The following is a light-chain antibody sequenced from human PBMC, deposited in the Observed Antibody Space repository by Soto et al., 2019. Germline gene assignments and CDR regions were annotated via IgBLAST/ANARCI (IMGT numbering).Light chain of an antibody. CDR3: SSYTNRGTLDI. CDR1: SSDGGGYNY. V-gene: IGLV2-14*01. Sequence: QSALTQPASVSGSPGQSITISCTGTSSDGGGYNYVSWYQQHPGKAPKLMIYDVSDRPSGVSNRFSGSKSGNTASLTISGLQAEDEADYYCSSYTNRGTLDIFGTGTKLTVL. J-gene: IGLJ1*01. CDR2: DVS.